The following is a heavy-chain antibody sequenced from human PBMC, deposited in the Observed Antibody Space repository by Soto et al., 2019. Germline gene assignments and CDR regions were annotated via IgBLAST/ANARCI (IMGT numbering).Heavy chain of an antibody. D-gene: IGHD1-26*01. Sequence: EVQLVESGGGLVQPGGSLRLSCAASGFTFSSYPMNWVRQAPGKGLEWVSYIGLSSTTIYYADSAKGRFTISRDNAKNSVYRQMNSLGDEDTALYSCVKGGGRGYDMDVWGQGTTVTVSS. CDR2: IGLSSTTI. V-gene: IGHV3-48*02. CDR1: GFTFSSYP. CDR3: VKGGGRGYDMDV. J-gene: IGHJ6*02.